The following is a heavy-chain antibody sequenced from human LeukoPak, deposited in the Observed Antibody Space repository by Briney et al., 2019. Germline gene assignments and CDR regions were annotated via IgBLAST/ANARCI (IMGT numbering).Heavy chain of an antibody. V-gene: IGHV1-69*06. CDR2: IIPIFGTA. Sequence: SVKVSCKASGGTFSSYAISWVRQAPGQGLEWMGGIIPIFGTANYAQKFQGRVTITADKSTSTAYMELSSLRSEDTAVYYCARDRHYDFWSGSPLDYWGQGTLVTVSS. J-gene: IGHJ4*02. D-gene: IGHD3-3*01. CDR3: ARDRHYDFWSGSPLDY. CDR1: GGTFSSYA.